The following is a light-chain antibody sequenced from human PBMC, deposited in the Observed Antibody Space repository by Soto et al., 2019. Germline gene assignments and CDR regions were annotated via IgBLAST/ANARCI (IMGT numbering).Light chain of an antibody. J-gene: IGLJ1*01. CDR3: SSYTGSNNQV. CDR2: EVS. V-gene: IGLV2-8*01. Sequence: QSALTQPPSASGSPGQSVSISCTGTSSDVGAYNYVSWYQQHPGKAPKLIIYEVSNRPSGVSDRFSGSKSGNAASLTVSGLQAEDEADYYCSSYTGSNNQVFGTGTKLTVL. CDR1: SSDVGAYNY.